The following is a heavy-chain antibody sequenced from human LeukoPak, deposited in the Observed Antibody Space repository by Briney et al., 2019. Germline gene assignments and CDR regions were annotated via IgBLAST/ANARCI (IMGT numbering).Heavy chain of an antibody. CDR1: GGSVSSDSYY. CDR3: VRETATSYYDSAGYYRQTEVFDV. J-gene: IGHJ3*01. D-gene: IGHD3-22*01. Sequence: SETLSLTCTVSGGSVSSDSYYWTWIRQPPGKGLEWIGYVYYSGRTNYNPTLKSRVTISVDTSKNQFSLRLNSVTAADTALYYCVRETATSYYDSAGYYRQTEVFDVWGQGTKVTVSS. CDR2: VYYSGRT. V-gene: IGHV4-61*01.